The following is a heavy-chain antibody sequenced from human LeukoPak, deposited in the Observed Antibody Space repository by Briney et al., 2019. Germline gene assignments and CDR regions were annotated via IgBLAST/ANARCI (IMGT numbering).Heavy chain of an antibody. J-gene: IGHJ5*02. Sequence: QPGGSLRLSCAASGFTFSSYWMHWVRQAPGKGLVWVSRINTDGSSTSYADSVKGRFTISRDNAKNTLYLQMNSLRAEDTAVYYCASGLHYGGNFTRANWFDPWGQGTLVIVSS. CDR3: ASGLHYGGNFTRANWFDP. D-gene: IGHD4-23*01. CDR1: GFTFSSYW. CDR2: INTDGSST. V-gene: IGHV3-74*01.